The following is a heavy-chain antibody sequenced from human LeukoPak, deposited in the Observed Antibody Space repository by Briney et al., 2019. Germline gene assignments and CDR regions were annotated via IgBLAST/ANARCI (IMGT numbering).Heavy chain of an antibody. CDR3: ARDQMGAKVGPVDL. V-gene: IGHV1-18*01. CDR1: GYTFTSYG. D-gene: IGHD5-24*01. CDR2: INLNTGDT. J-gene: IGHJ5*02. Sequence: ASVKVSCKASGYTFTSYGISWVRQAPGQGLEWMGWINLNTGDTNSAQGRVTMTRDNSISTAYLELSNLRSDDTAVYYCARDQMGAKVGPVDLWGQGTLVTVSS.